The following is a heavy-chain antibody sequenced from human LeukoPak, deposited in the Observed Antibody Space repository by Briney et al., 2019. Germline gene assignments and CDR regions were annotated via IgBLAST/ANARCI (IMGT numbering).Heavy chain of an antibody. Sequence: TGGSLRLSCAASGFTFSSYAMSWVRQAPGKGLEWVSAISGSGGSTYYADSVKGRFTISRDNSKNTLYLQMNSLRAEDTAVYYCAKHPLTYYYDSSGYYLYYFDYWGREPWSPSPQ. CDR3: AKHPLTYYYDSSGYYLYYFDY. CDR2: ISGSGGST. V-gene: IGHV3-23*01. D-gene: IGHD3-22*01. J-gene: IGHJ4*02. CDR1: GFTFSSYA.